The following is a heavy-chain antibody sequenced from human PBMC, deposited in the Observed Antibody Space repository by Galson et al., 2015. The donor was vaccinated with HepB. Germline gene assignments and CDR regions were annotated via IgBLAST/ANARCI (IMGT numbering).Heavy chain of an antibody. CDR3: ARAGITMVRGGVDV. CDR2: INHSGST. J-gene: IGHJ6*02. CDR1: GGSFSGYY. Sequence: SETLSLTCAVYGGSFSGYYWSWIRQPPGKGLEWIGEINHSGSTNYNPSLKSRVTISVDTSKNQFSLKLSSVTAADTAVYYCARAGITMVRGGVDVWGQGTTVTVSS. D-gene: IGHD3-10*01. V-gene: IGHV4-34*01.